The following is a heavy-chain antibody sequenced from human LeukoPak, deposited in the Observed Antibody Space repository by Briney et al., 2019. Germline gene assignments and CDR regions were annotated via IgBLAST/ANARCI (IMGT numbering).Heavy chain of an antibody. D-gene: IGHD3-22*01. J-gene: IGHJ4*02. Sequence: PGGSLRLSCAASGFTFSSYWMHWVRQAPGKGLEWVSLIYSGGDKRYAASVKGRFTISRDNSKNTLCLQMDSLRVEDTAVYYCGGYSSLDHWGQGTLVTVSS. CDR3: GGYSSLDH. V-gene: IGHV3-53*01. CDR1: GFTFSSYW. CDR2: IYSGGDK.